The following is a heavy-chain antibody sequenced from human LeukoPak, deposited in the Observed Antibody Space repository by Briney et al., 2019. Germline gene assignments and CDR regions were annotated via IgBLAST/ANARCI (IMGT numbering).Heavy chain of an antibody. J-gene: IGHJ4*02. CDR1: GFTFSGYW. D-gene: IGHD2-15*01. CDR3: ACEVCSGGSCFLGY. V-gene: IGHV3-74*01. Sequence: PGGSLRLSCAASGFTFSGYWVHWVRQAPGKGLMWVSRINSDETSITYADSVKGRFTLSRDDAENTLYLQMNSLSAEDTAVYFRACEVCSGGSCFLGYWGQGTLVTVSS. CDR2: INSDETSI.